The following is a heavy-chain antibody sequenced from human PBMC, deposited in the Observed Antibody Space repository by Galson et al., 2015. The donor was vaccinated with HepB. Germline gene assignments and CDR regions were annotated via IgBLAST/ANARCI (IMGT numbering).Heavy chain of an antibody. CDR3: TRDPPGERFNY. CDR1: GFTLSSYW. Sequence: SLRLSCAASGFTLSSYWMHWVRQAPGKGLVWVSHISSDGTSTSYADSVKGRFTISRDNAKNTLYLQMNSLGAEDTAVYYCTRDPPGERFNYWGQGTLVTVSS. D-gene: IGHD3-16*01. CDR2: ISSDGTST. J-gene: IGHJ4*02. V-gene: IGHV3-74*01.